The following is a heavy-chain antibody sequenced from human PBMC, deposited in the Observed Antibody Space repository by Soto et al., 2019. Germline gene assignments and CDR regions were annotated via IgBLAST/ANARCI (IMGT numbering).Heavy chain of an antibody. CDR2: VHYTGDT. D-gene: IGHD4-17*01. CDR1: SGPDRSHN. V-gene: IGHV4-59*08. Sequence: QVQLQQSGPRLVKPSETLSLTCTVSSGPDRSHNWGWIRQPPGRGLEWIGYVHYTGDTAYNPSLRGRVTISADTSTNDISLTLNSVTAAATAVYYCVRQGIDYLHGLVDVWGQGTTVSVSS. CDR3: VRQGIDYLHGLVDV. J-gene: IGHJ6*02.